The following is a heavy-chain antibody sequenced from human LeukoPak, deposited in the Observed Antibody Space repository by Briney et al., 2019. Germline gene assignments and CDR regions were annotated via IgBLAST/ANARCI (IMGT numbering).Heavy chain of an antibody. Sequence: PGTLSLTCVVSGDSIGSSTWWNWVRQPPGKGPEWIGEMFHSGYTNYNPSLKSRVTISVDKSKNQFSLKLTSMTAADTAVYYCASLGTTVTRVDYLGEGTLVTVSS. J-gene: IGHJ4*02. CDR2: MFHSGYT. V-gene: IGHV4-4*03. D-gene: IGHD4-17*01. CDR1: GDSIGSSTW. CDR3: ASLGTTVTRVDY.